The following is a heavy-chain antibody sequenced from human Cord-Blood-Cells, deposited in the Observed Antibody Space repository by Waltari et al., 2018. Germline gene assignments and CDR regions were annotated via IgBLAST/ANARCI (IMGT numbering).Heavy chain of an antibody. Sequence: QLQLQESGPGLVKPSETLSLTCTVSGGSISSSSYYWGWIRQPPGKGLARIGSSYYSGSNHYNPSLKRRVTISVDTSKNQFSLKLSSVTAADTAVYYCARQGYSGSYYYFDYWGQGTLVTVSS. CDR1: GGSISSSSYY. CDR3: ARQGYSGSYYYFDY. J-gene: IGHJ4*02. CDR2: SYYSGSN. D-gene: IGHD1-26*01. V-gene: IGHV4-39*01.